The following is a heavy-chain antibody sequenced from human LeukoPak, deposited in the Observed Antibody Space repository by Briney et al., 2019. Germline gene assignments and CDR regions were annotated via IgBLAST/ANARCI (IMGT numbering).Heavy chain of an antibody. V-gene: IGHV3-73*01. D-gene: IGHD1-26*01. CDR1: GFTFSGSA. CDR3: TRRGAEYSDY. J-gene: IGHJ4*02. CDR2: IRSKANSYAT. Sequence: GGSLRLSCAASGFTFSGSAMHWVRQASGKGLEWVGRIRSKANSYATAYAASVKGRFTISRDDSKNAAYLQMNSLKTEDTAVYYCTRRGAEYSDYWGQGTLVTVSP.